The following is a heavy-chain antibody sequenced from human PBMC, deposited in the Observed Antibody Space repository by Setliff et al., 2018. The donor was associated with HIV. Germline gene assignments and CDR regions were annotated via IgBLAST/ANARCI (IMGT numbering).Heavy chain of an antibody. CDR3: ARHDILTGYYTYFDY. CDR2: INPNSGGT. D-gene: IGHD3-9*01. V-gene: IGHV1-2*02. Sequence: ASVKVSCKASGYTFTGYYMHWVRQAHGQGLEWKGWINPNSGGTNYAQKFQGRVTMTRDTSISTAYMELSRVKSEDSAVYYCARHDILTGYYTYFDYWGQGTLVTVSS. J-gene: IGHJ4*02. CDR1: GYTFTGYY.